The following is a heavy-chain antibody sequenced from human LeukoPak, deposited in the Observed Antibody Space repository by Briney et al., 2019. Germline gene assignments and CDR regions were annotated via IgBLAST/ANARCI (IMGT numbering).Heavy chain of an antibody. V-gene: IGHV1-69*05. CDR2: IIPIFGTA. CDR3: ARDYLLPAAPPRGYYYYYMDV. Sequence: GASVKVSCKASGGTFSSYAISWVRQAPGQGLEWMGRIIPIFGTANYAQKFQGRVTITTDESTSTAYMELSSLRSEDTAVYYCARDYLLPAAPPRGYYYYYMDVWGKGTTVTVSS. CDR1: GGTFSSYA. D-gene: IGHD2-2*01. J-gene: IGHJ6*03.